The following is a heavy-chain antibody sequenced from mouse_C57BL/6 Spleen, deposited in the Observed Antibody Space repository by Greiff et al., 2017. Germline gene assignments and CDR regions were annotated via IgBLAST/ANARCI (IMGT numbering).Heavy chain of an antibody. CDR1: GFNIKDDY. D-gene: IGHD3-2*02. J-gene: IGHJ4*01. V-gene: IGHV14-4*01. CDR2: IDPENGDT. CDR3: TTSTAQATFAMDY. Sequence: VHVKQSGAELVRPGASVKLSCTASGFNIKDDYMHWVKQRPEQGLEWIGWIDPENGDTEYASKFQGKATITADTSSNTAYLQLSSLTSEDTAVYYCTTSTAQATFAMDYWGQGTSVTVSS.